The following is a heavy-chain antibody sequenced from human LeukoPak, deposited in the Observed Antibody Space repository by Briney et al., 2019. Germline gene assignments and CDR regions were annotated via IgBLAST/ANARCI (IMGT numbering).Heavy chain of an antibody. Sequence: ASVKVSCKASGYTFTGYYIHWVRQAPGQGLEWMGWISAYNGNTNYAQKLQGRVTMTTDTSTSTAYMELRSLRSDDTAVYYCARDDRIAAAGRLDYWGQGTLVTVSS. V-gene: IGHV1-18*04. D-gene: IGHD6-13*01. CDR2: ISAYNGNT. CDR1: GYTFTGYY. J-gene: IGHJ4*02. CDR3: ARDDRIAAAGRLDY.